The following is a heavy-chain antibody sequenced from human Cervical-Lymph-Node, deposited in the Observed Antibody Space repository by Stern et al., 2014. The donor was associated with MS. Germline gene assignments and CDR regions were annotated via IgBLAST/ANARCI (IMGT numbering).Heavy chain of an antibody. V-gene: IGHV1-46*01. Sequence: VQLVESGAEVKKPGASVKVSCKASGYSFTSYYMHWVRQAPGQGLGWMGIINPSGGSTSLAQKFQGRVTMTRDTSTSTVYMELSSLRSEDTALYYCAREVAGHRLGMMDVWGQGTTVTVSS. CDR1: GYSFTSYY. D-gene: IGHD6-19*01. CDR2: INPSGGST. CDR3: AREVAGHRLGMMDV. J-gene: IGHJ6*02.